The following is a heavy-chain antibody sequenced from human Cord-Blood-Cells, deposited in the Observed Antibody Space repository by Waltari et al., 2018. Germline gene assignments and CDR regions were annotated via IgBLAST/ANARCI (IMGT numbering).Heavy chain of an antibody. J-gene: IGHJ4*02. CDR1: GGSFGGYY. Sequence: QVQLRQWGAGLLKPSETLSLTCAVYGGSFGGYYWSWIRQPQGTGLEWIGETNHSGSTNYNPSLKSRVTISVDTSKNQFSLKLSSVTAADTAVYYCARGGYCSSTSCYDYWGQGTLVTVSS. D-gene: IGHD2-2*01. V-gene: IGHV4-34*01. CDR3: ARGGYCSSTSCYDY. CDR2: TNHSGST.